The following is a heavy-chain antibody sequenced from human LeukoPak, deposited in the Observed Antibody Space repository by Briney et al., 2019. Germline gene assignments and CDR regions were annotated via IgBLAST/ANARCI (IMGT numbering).Heavy chain of an antibody. J-gene: IGHJ5*02. V-gene: IGHV3-21*01. CDR3: AKDGAGVVVAAPVWFDP. CDR1: TFSFSEYP. CDR2: ISSSSSYI. D-gene: IGHD2-15*01. Sequence: GGSLRLSCAASTFSFSEYPMGWVRQAPGKGLEWVSSISSSSSYIYYADSVKGRFTISRDNSKNTLYLQMNSLRAEDTAVYYCAKDGAGVVVAAPVWFDPWGQGTLVTVSS.